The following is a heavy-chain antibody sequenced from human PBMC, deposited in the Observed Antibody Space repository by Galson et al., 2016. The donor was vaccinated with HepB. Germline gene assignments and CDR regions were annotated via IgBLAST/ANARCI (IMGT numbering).Heavy chain of an antibody. CDR3: AKAPNPGTTLYPLDY. J-gene: IGHJ4*02. Sequence: SLRLSCAASGFTFSHYGMHWVRQAPGKGLEWVAVISYDGSNKYSTESVKGRFTISRDNSKNTLFLQMNSLRVEDTAVYYCAKAPNPGTTLYPLDYWGRGDRVTVSS. V-gene: IGHV3-30*18. D-gene: IGHD1-7*01. CDR1: GFTFSHYG. CDR2: ISYDGSNK.